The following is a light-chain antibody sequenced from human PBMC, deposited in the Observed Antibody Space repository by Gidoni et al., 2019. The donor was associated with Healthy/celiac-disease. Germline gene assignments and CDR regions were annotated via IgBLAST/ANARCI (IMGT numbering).Light chain of an antibody. CDR3: QQLNSYPHT. CDR1: QGISSY. CDR2: AAS. Sequence: DIQLTQSPSFLSASVGDRVTLTCRASQGISSYLAWYQQKPGKAPKLLIYAASTLQSGVPSRFSGSGSGTEFTLTISSLQPEDFATYYCQQLNSYPHTFGPXTKVDIK. J-gene: IGKJ3*01. V-gene: IGKV1-9*01.